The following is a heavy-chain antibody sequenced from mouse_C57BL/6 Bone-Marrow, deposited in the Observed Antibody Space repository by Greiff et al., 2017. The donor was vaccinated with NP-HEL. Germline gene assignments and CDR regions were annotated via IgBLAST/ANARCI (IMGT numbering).Heavy chain of an antibody. J-gene: IGHJ4*01. D-gene: IGHD1-2*01. V-gene: IGHV1-64*01. Sequence: VQLHQPGAELVKPGASVKLSCKASGYTFTSYWMHWVKQRPGQGLEWIGMIHPNSGSTNYNEKFKSKATLTVDKSSSTAYMQLSSLTSEDSAVYYCARELRREGYYAMDYWGQGTSVTVSS. CDR1: GYTFTSYW. CDR3: ARELRREGYYAMDY. CDR2: IHPNSGST.